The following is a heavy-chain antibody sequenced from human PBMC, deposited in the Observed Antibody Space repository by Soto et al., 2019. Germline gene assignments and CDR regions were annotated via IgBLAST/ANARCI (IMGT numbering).Heavy chain of an antibody. Sequence: EVQLVESGGGLVKPGGSLRLSCAASGFTFSSYAMSWVRQAPGKGLEWVSAIRSSGGSTYYADSVKGRFTISRDNSKNTLYLQMNSLRAEDTAVYYCAKGTYYYDSSDYYPFDYWGQGTLVTVSS. CDR1: GFTFSSYA. CDR2: IRSSGGST. D-gene: IGHD3-22*01. CDR3: AKGTYYYDSSDYYPFDY. J-gene: IGHJ4*02. V-gene: IGHV3-23*04.